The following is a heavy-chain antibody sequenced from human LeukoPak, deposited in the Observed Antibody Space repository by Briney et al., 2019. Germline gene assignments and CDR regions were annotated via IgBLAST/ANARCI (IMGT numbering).Heavy chain of an antibody. CDR1: GFTFSSYS. CDR3: ARATFGIAVAGALHFDY. Sequence: GGSLRLSCAASGFTFSSYSMNWVRQAPGKGLEWVSYISSSSSTIYYADSVKGRFTISRDNAKNSLYLQMNSLRAEDTAVYYCARATFGIAVAGALHFDYWGQGTLVTVSS. V-gene: IGHV3-48*04. CDR2: ISSSSSTI. D-gene: IGHD6-19*01. J-gene: IGHJ4*02.